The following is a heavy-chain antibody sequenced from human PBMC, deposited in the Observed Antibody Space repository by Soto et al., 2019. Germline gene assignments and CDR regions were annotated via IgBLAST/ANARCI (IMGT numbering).Heavy chain of an antibody. J-gene: IGHJ4*02. CDR2: ISGSGGST. Sequence: VQLLESGGGLVQPGGSLRLSCAASGFTFSSYAMSWVRQAPGKGLEWVSAISGSGGSTYYADSVKGRFTISRDNSKNTLYREMNSLTAEDTAVYYCAKDLIQLWTFDYWGQGTLVTVSS. V-gene: IGHV3-23*01. D-gene: IGHD5-18*01. CDR3: AKDLIQLWTFDY. CDR1: GFTFSSYA.